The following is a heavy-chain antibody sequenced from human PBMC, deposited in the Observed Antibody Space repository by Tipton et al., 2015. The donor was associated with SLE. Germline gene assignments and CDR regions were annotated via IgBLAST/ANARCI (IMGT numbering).Heavy chain of an antibody. CDR3: ARRMVQGGDALDI. CDR1: GGSINSGGHY. CDR2: VYSSGST. D-gene: IGHD3-10*01. J-gene: IGHJ3*02. V-gene: IGHV4-61*02. Sequence: TLSLTCTVSGGSINSGGHYWNWIRQPAGKGLEWVGRVYSSGSTDYNASLNSRVTISVDTSKNQFSLKLTSVTAADTAVYYCARRMVQGGDALDIWGLGTLVTVSS.